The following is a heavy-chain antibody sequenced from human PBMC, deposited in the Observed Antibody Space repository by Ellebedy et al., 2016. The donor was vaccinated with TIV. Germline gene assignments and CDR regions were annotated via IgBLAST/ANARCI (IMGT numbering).Heavy chain of an antibody. V-gene: IGHV4-4*07. CDR1: GGSISSYY. CDR3: ARDHVEMATILSAFDI. CDR2: IYISGNT. J-gene: IGHJ3*02. D-gene: IGHD5-24*01. Sequence: GSLRLXCTVSGGSISSYYWSWIRQPAGKGLEWIGRIYISGNTNYNPSFKSRVIMSVDTSKNQFSLNLRSVTAADTAVYYCARDHVEMATILSAFDIWGQGIMVTVSS.